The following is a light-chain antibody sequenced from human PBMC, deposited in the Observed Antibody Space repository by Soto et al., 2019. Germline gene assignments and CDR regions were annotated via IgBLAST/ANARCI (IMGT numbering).Light chain of an antibody. CDR1: SSDVGGYSY. V-gene: IGLV2-11*01. J-gene: IGLJ1*01. Sequence: QSALTQPRSVSGFPGQSVTISCTGTSSDVGGYSYVSWFQQHPGKAPKLMIYDVSKRPSGVPDRFSGSKSGNTASLTISGLQAEDEADYYCCSFAGSYTLYVFGTGTKLTVL. CDR3: CSFAGSYTLYV. CDR2: DVS.